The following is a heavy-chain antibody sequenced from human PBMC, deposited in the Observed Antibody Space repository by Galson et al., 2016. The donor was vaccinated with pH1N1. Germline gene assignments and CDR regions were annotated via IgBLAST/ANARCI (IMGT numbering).Heavy chain of an antibody. D-gene: IGHD3-10*01. Sequence: SLRLSCAASGFTISSYSMNWVRQAPGKGLEWVSSISSSSSYVDYADSVKGRFTISRDNAKNSLYLQMNRLRAEDPAVYYCARGLGLWFGELSDPTWDYWGQGTLVTVSS. J-gene: IGHJ4*02. CDR2: ISSSSSYV. CDR1: GFTISSYS. V-gene: IGHV3-21*01. CDR3: ARGLGLWFGELSDPTWDY.